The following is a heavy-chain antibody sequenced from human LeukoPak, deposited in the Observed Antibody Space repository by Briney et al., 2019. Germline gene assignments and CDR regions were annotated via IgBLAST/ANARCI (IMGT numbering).Heavy chain of an antibody. CDR2: IYYSGST. D-gene: IGHD1-26*01. CDR3: ARAYVGATRQFDY. V-gene: IGHV4-31*03. Sequence: SETLSLTCTVSGGSISSGGYYWSWICQHPGKGLEWIGYIYYSGSTYYNPSLKSRVTISVDTSKNQFSLKLSSVTAADTAVYYCARAYVGATRQFDYWGQGTLVTVSS. J-gene: IGHJ4*02. CDR1: GGSISSGGYY.